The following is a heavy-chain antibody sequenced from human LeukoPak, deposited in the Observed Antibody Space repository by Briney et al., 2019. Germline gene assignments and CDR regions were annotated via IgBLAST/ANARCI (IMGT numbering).Heavy chain of an antibody. D-gene: IGHD6-19*01. J-gene: IGHJ3*02. CDR3: ARDPRGWDAFDI. Sequence: SETLSLTCTVSGGSISSYYWGWIRQPPGKGLEWIGSIYYSGSTYYNPSLKSRVTISVDTSKNQFSLKLSSVTAADTAVYYCARDPRGWDAFDIWGQGTMVTVSS. CDR2: IYYSGST. V-gene: IGHV4-39*07. CDR1: GGSISSYY.